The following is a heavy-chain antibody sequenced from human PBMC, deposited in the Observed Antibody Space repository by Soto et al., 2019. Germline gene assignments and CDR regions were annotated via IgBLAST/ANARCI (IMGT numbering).Heavy chain of an antibody. J-gene: IGHJ5*02. CDR1: GFAFGNAW. D-gene: IGHD6-13*01. Sequence: GGSLRLSCAASGFAFGNAWINWVRQAPGKGLEWVGRVKSKTDGGSADYNAPVKDRYVVSRDDSKNTLYLQMNSLRAEDTAVYYCARPKYSSSWYPFDPWGQGTLVTVSS. CDR2: VKSKTDGGSA. V-gene: IGHV3-15*07. CDR3: ARPKYSSSWYPFDP.